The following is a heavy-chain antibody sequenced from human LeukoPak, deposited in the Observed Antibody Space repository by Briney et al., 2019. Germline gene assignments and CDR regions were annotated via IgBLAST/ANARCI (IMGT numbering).Heavy chain of an antibody. D-gene: IGHD2-21*02. CDR3: AKVRGVGTHIWLLPWDL. V-gene: IGHV3-23*01. J-gene: IGHJ1*01. CDR1: GFTFKNYA. CDR2: INGGGGGT. Sequence: PGGSLRLSCAASGFTFKNYAMAWVRQTPGRGLEWVSSINGGGGGTKYAHSVKGRFTVSRDNANDTLYLQMHGLTAADTAFYYCAKVRGVGTHIWLLPWDLWGQGTLVSVSS.